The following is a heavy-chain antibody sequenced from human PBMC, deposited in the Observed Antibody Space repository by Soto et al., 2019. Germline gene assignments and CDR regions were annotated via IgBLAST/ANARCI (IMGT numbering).Heavy chain of an antibody. D-gene: IGHD3-10*01. CDR1: GGSISSGDYY. CDR3: TRESYGSGSYYTAPYGMDV. Sequence: QVQLQESGPGLVKPSQTLSLTCTVSGGSISSGDYYWSWIRQPPGKGLEWIGYIYNSGSTYYNPSLQIRVTITIDTSKTPFSLKLSSVTAADTAVYYCTRESYGSGSYYTAPYGMDVWGQGTTVTVSS. V-gene: IGHV4-30-4*01. J-gene: IGHJ6*02. CDR2: IYNSGST.